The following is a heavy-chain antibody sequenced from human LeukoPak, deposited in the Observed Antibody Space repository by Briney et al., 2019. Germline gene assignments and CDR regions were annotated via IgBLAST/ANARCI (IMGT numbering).Heavy chain of an antibody. V-gene: IGHV3-23*01. CDR1: GFTFSYYG. CDR2: FSGSGGRT. CDR3: VRGGYGDYPTDY. Sequence: SGGSLRLSCAASGFTFSYYGMSWVRQAPGKGLEWVSVFSGSGGRTYYADSVKGRFTISRDNSKNTLYLQMNSLRAEDMAVYYCVRGGYGDYPTDYWGQGTLVTVSS. J-gene: IGHJ4*02. D-gene: IGHD4-17*01.